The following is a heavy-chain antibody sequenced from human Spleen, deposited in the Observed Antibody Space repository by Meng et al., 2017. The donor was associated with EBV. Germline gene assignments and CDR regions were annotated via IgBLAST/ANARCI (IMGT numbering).Heavy chain of an antibody. V-gene: IGHV4-4*02. CDR3: ASRYCPTTSCRQD. J-gene: IGHJ4*02. D-gene: IGHD2-2*01. CDR2: IYHSGST. CDR1: GVSISSDKW. Sequence: HQGSGPGLVNHSGSLSFTCAVSGVSISSDKWWSWARQPPGKGLEWIGEIYHSGSTNYNPSLTSRVTILVDKSENQFSLKLSSVTAADTAVYYCASRYCPTTSCRQDWGQGTLVTVSS.